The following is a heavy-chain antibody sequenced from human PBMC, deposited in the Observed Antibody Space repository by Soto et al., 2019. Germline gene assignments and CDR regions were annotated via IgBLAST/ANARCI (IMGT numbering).Heavy chain of an antibody. CDR1: GFTFSSYA. V-gene: IGHV3-30-3*01. D-gene: IGHD4-4*01. Sequence: GGSLRLSCAASGFTFSSYAMHWVRQGPGKGLEWVAVISYDGSNKYYADSVKGRFTISRDNSKNTLYLQMNSLGAEDTAVYYCARPLWRDDYNWGYFDLWGRGTLVTVSS. J-gene: IGHJ2*01. CDR3: ARPLWRDDYNWGYFDL. CDR2: ISYDGSNK.